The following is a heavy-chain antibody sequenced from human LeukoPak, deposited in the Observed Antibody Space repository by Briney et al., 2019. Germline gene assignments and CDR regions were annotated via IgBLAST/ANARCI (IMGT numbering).Heavy chain of an antibody. CDR2: IYYSGST. CDR1: GGSISSYY. CDR3: ARTGLRFYYMDV. J-gene: IGHJ6*03. D-gene: IGHD3-3*01. Sequence: SETLSLTCTVSGGSISSYYWSWIRQPPGKGLEWIGYIYYSGSTNYNPSLKSRVTISVDTSMNQFSLKLSSVTAADTAVYYCARTGLRFYYMDVWGKGTTVTVSS. V-gene: IGHV4-59*01.